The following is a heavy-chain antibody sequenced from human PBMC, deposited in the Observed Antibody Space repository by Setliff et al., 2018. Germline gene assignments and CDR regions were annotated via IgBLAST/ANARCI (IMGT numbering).Heavy chain of an antibody. V-gene: IGHV4-59*01. CDR1: GVSISSYY. D-gene: IGHD3-3*01. CDR2: IQKSGGT. CDR3: ARLSWNGLRYYGLDV. Sequence: SETLSLTCNVSGVSISSYYWSWIRQPPGKGLESIGYIQKSGGTNYSPALKSRVTISVDTSTNQFSLKLRSVTAADTAVYYCARLSWNGLRYYGLDVWGQGTTVTVSS. J-gene: IGHJ6*02.